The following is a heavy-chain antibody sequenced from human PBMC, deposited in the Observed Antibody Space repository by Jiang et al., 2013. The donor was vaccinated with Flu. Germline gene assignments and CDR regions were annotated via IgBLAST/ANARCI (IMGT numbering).Heavy chain of an antibody. CDR3: AKDGTGYSSSWFDY. CDR1: FSSYA. D-gene: IGHD6-13*01. CDR2: SCPSLYTT. V-gene: IGHV1-69*06. Sequence: FSSYAINWVAAGPSDKGLSGWECSCPSLYTTKYAQRFQGRVTINADKSTSTAYMELSSLTSEDTAVYYCAKDGTGYSSSWFDYWGQGTLITVSS. J-gene: IGHJ5*01.